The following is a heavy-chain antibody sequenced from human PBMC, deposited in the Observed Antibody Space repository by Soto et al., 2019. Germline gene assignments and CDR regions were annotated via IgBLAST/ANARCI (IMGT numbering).Heavy chain of an antibody. J-gene: IGHJ6*02. V-gene: IGHV5-51*01. CDR3: ARSPPERSSWYVYYYGMDV. D-gene: IGHD6-13*01. CDR2: IYPGDSDT. Sequence: GESLKISFKGSGYSFTSYWIGWVRQMPGKGLEWMGIIYPGDSDTRYSPSFQGQVTISADKSISTAYLQWSSLKASDTAMYYCARSPPERSSWYVYYYGMDVWGQGTTVTVSS. CDR1: GYSFTSYW.